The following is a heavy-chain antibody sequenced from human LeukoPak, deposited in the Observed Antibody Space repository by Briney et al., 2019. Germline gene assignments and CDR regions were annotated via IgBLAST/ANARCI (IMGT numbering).Heavy chain of an antibody. V-gene: IGHV3-64D*06. CDR2: ISPTGGST. CDR1: GFAFSGYA. J-gene: IGHJ4*02. CDR3: VPKGTEGY. Sequence: PGGSLRLFCSASGFAFSGYAMHWVRQAPGKGLQYVSAISPTGGSTYYADSVKGRFSISRDNSKNTLYLQMSSLRPEDTAVYYCVPKGTEGYWGQGTLVTVSS.